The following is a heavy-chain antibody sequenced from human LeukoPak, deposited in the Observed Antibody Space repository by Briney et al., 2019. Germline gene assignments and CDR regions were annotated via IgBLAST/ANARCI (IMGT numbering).Heavy chain of an antibody. CDR3: ARDLLGTVTTFHAFDI. CDR1: GFTFSSYS. CDR2: ISSSSSYI. V-gene: IGHV3-21*01. D-gene: IGHD4-17*01. Sequence: GGSLRLSCAASGFTFSSYSMNWVRQAPGKRLEWVSSISSSSSYIYYADSVKGRFTISRDIAKNSLYLQMNSLRAEDTAVYYCARDLLGTVTTFHAFDIWGQGTMVTVSS. J-gene: IGHJ3*02.